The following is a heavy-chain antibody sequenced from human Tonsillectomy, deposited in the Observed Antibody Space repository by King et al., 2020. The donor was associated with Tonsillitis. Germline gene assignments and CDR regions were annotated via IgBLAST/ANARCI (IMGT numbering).Heavy chain of an antibody. CDR1: GYTFTSYA. J-gene: IGHJ2*01. V-gene: IGHV7-4-1*02. D-gene: IGHD2-15*01. Sequence: VQLVESGSELKKPGASVKVSCKASGYTFTSYAMNWVRQAPGQGLEWMGWINTNTGNPTYAQGFTGRFVFSLDTSVSTAYLQISSLKAEDTAVYYCARGTRLYCSVGSCIYTVNWYFDLWGRGTLVTVSS. CDR3: ARGTRLYCSVGSCIYTVNWYFDL. CDR2: INTNTGNP.